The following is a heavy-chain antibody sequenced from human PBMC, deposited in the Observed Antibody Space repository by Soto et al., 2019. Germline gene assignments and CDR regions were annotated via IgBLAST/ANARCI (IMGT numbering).Heavy chain of an antibody. D-gene: IGHD3-10*01. CDR3: ARVRGDYYYGMDV. J-gene: IGHJ6*02. CDR1: GGSISSYY. Sequence: QVQLQESGPGLVKPSETLSLTCTVSGGSISSYYWSWIRQPPGKGLEWIGYIYYSGSTNYNPSLKSRVTISVDTSKNQCSLKLSSVTAADTAVYYCARVRGDYYYGMDVWGQGTTVTVSS. CDR2: IYYSGST. V-gene: IGHV4-59*01.